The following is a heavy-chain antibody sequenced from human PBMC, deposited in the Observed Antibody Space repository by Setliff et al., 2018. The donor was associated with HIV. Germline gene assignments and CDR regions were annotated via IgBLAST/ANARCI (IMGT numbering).Heavy chain of an antibody. CDR3: ARGFTAAAGPTGY. D-gene: IGHD6-13*01. Sequence: LRLSCTASGFTFGDYAMSWVRQAPGKGLEWVGFIRSKAYGGTTEYAASVKGRFTISRDDSKSIAYLQMNSLRAEDTAVYYCARGFTAAAGPTGYWGQGTLVTVSS. J-gene: IGHJ4*02. CDR2: IRSKAYGGTT. CDR1: GFTFGDYA. V-gene: IGHV3-49*04.